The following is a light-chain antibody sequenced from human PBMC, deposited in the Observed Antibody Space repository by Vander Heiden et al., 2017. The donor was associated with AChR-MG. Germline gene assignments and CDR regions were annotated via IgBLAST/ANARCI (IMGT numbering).Light chain of an antibody. Sequence: SYVLTQPPSVSVAPGQTARITCGGNNIGSKMVALHPQKSGRAPVLVVYDDTDRPSGIPERFSGSNSGNTATLTISRVEAGDEADYYCQVWDTSSDLVVFGGGTKLTVL. V-gene: IGLV3-21*02. J-gene: IGLJ2*01. CDR3: QVWDTSSDLVV. CDR2: DDT. CDR1: NIGSKM.